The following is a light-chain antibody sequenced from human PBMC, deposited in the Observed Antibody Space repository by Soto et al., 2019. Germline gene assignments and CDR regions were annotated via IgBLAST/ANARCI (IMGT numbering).Light chain of an antibody. CDR2: AAS. CDR3: QQNYSTPLN. V-gene: IGKV1-39*01. Sequence: DIQMTQSPSSLSASVGDRVTITCRASQSISSYLNWYQQKPGKAPKLLIYAASSLQSGVQSRFSGSGSGTDFTLTISSLQPEDFATYYCQQNYSTPLNFGGGTKVEIK. J-gene: IGKJ4*01. CDR1: QSISSY.